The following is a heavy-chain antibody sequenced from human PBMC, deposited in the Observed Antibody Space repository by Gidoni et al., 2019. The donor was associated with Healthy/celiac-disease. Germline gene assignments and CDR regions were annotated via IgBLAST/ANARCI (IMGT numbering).Heavy chain of an antibody. CDR1: GGSISSSNW. V-gene: IGHV4-4*02. D-gene: IGHD3-10*01. J-gene: IGHJ3*02. CDR3: ARGSYYYGSGSQRGAFDI. Sequence: QVQLQESGPGLVKPSGTLSLTCAVSGGSISSSNWWSWVRQPPGKGLEWIGEIYHSGSTNYNPSLKSRVTISVDKSKNQFSLKLSSVTAADTAVYYCARGSYYYGSGSQRGAFDIWGQGTMVTVSS. CDR2: IYHSGST.